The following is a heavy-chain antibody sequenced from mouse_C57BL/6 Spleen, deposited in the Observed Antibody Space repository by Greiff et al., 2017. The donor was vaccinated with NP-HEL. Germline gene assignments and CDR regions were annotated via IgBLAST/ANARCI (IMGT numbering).Heavy chain of an antibody. CDR1: GFTFSSYT. CDR2: ISGGGGNT. D-gene: IGHD1-3*01. V-gene: IGHV5-9*01. J-gene: IGHJ3*01. CDR3: AREENYSGFSWFAY. Sequence: EVMLVESGGGLVKPGGSLKLSCAASGFTFSSYTMSWVRQTPEQRLEWVATISGGGGNTYYPDSVKGRFTISRDNAKNTLYLQMSSMRSEDTALYYCAREENYSGFSWFAYWGQGTLVTVSA.